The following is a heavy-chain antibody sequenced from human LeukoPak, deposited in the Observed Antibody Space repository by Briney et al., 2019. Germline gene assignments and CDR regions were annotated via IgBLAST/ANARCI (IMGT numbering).Heavy chain of an antibody. CDR1: GFTFSSYA. CDR3: ARAAAGNFDY. V-gene: IGHV3-23*01. Sequence: GGSLRLSCAASGFTFSSYAMGWVRQAPGKGLEWVSGIGGSGGSTYYADSVKGRFTISRDNAKNSLYLQMNSLRAEDTAVYYCARAAAGNFDYWGQGTLVTVSS. J-gene: IGHJ4*02. D-gene: IGHD6-13*01. CDR2: IGGSGGST.